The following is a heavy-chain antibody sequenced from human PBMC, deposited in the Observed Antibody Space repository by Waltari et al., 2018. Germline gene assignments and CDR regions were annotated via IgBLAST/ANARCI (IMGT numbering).Heavy chain of an antibody. CDR3: AREETAAAGLDY. CDR2: IYSGGST. D-gene: IGHD6-13*01. V-gene: IGHV3-53*01. Sequence: EVQLVESGGGLIQPGGSLRLSCAASGFTVSSNYMSWVRQAPGKGLEWVSVIYSGGSTYYAYSVKGRFTISRDNSKNTLYLQMNSLRAEDTAVYYCAREETAAAGLDYWGQGTLVTVSS. J-gene: IGHJ4*02. CDR1: GFTVSSNY.